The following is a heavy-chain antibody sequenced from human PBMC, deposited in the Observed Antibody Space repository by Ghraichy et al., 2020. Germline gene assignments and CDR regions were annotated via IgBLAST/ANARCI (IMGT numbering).Heavy chain of an antibody. CDR3: ARDRDTAIDYFDY. Sequence: GGSLRLSCAASGFTFSSYWMSWVRQAPGKGLEWVANIKQDGSEKYYVDSVKGRFTISRDNAKNSLYLQMNSLRAEDTAVYYCARDRDTAIDYFDYWGQGTLVTVSS. J-gene: IGHJ4*02. CDR2: IKQDGSEK. V-gene: IGHV3-7*03. CDR1: GFTFSSYW. D-gene: IGHD5-18*01.